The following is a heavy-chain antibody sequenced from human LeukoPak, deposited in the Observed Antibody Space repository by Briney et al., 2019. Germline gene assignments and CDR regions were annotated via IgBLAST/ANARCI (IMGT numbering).Heavy chain of an antibody. CDR3: ARDLGSY. CDR2: INGDGSST. CDR1: GFTFSSFA. J-gene: IGHJ4*02. D-gene: IGHD3-10*01. Sequence: PGGSLRLSCAASGFTFSSFAMSWVRQAPGKGLVWVSRINGDGSSTSYADPVKGRFTISRDNAKNTLYLQMNSLRAEDTAVYYCARDLGSYWGQGTLVTVSS. V-gene: IGHV3-74*01.